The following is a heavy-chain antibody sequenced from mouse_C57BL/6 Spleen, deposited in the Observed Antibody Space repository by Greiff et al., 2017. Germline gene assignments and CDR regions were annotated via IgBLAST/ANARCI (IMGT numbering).Heavy chain of an antibody. D-gene: IGHD2-4*01. V-gene: IGHV14-2*01. CDR1: GFNIKDYY. J-gene: IGHJ3*01. Sequence: VQLKESGAELVKPGASVKLSCTASGFNIKDYYMHWVKQRTEQGLEWIGRIDPEDGETKYAPTFQGKATITADTSSNTAYLQLSSLTSEDTAVYYCASDDYGGCAYWGQGTLVTVSA. CDR3: ASDDYGGCAY. CDR2: IDPEDGET.